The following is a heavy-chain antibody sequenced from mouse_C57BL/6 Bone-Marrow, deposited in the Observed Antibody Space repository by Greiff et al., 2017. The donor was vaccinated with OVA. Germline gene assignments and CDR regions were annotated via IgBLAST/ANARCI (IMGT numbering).Heavy chain of an antibody. CDR3: AREEDYDY. J-gene: IGHJ4*01. V-gene: IGHV1-76*01. CDR2: IYPGSGNT. CDR1: GYTFTDYY. Sequence: VMLVESGAELVRPGASVKLSCKASGYTFTDYYINWVKQRPGQGLEWIARIYPGSGNTYYNEKFKGKATLTAEKSSSTAYMQLSSLTSEDSAVYFCAREEDYDYWGQGTSVTVSS. D-gene: IGHD2-4*01.